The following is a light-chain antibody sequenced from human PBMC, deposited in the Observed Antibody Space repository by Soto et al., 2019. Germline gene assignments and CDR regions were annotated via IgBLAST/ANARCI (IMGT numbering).Light chain of an antibody. CDR3: QQLSHYPYT. CDR1: YDISSS. CDR2: DSS. V-gene: IGKV1-9*01. Sequence: DIQLTQAPSFLSASVEDRVTISCRASYDISSSLAWYQQEPGKPPKLLTYDSSTLQTGVPSRFTGSGSGRKFTLTISGLQFGDFSTYFCQQLSHYPYTFGPGTKLEI. J-gene: IGKJ2*01.